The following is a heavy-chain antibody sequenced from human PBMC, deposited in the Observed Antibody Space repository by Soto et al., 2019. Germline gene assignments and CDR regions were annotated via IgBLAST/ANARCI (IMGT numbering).Heavy chain of an antibody. CDR3: TTDLIAARPLDY. D-gene: IGHD6-6*01. Sequence: EVQLVESGGGLVKPGGSLRLSCAASGFTFSNAWMSWVRQAPGKGLEWVGRIKSKTDGGTTDYAAPVKGRFTISRDDSKNTLYLQMNSLKTEDTAVYYCTTDLIAARPLDYWGQGTLVTVSS. J-gene: IGHJ4*02. CDR2: IKSKTDGGTT. V-gene: IGHV3-15*01. CDR1: GFTFSNAW.